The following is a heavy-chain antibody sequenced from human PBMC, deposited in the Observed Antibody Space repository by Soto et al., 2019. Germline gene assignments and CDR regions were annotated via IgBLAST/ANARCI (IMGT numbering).Heavy chain of an antibody. CDR1: GYTFTSYG. CDR3: ARVGYYYDSSGYYLY. V-gene: IGHV1-18*01. CDR2: ISAYNGNT. Sequence: QVQLVQSGAEVKKPGASVKVSCKASGYTFTSYGISWVRQAPGQGLEWMGWISAYNGNTNYAQKLQGRVTMTTDTTXNTAYMELRSLRSDDTAVYYCARVGYYYDSSGYYLYWGQGTLVTVSS. J-gene: IGHJ4*02. D-gene: IGHD3-22*01.